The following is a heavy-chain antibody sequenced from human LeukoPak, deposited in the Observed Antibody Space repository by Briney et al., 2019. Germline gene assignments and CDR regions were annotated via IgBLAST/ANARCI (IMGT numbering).Heavy chain of an antibody. J-gene: IGHJ4*02. Sequence: GGSLRLSCAASGFTFSSYAMHWVRQAPGKGLEWVAVISYDGSNKYYADSVKGRFTISRDNSKNTLYLQMNSLRAEDTAVYYCASTPDYYYDSSGYYDYWGQGTLVTVSS. V-gene: IGHV3-30-3*01. D-gene: IGHD3-22*01. CDR2: ISYDGSNK. CDR1: GFTFSSYA. CDR3: ASTPDYYYDSSGYYDY.